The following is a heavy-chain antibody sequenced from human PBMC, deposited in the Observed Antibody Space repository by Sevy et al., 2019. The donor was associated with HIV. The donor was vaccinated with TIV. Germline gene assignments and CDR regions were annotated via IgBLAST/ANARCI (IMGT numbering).Heavy chain of an antibody. CDR2: INGYNGNT. Sequence: ASVKVSCKASGYTFTSYGISWVRQAPGQGLEWMGWINGYNGNTNYGQQLQGRVTMTTDTSTNTAYMELRSLRSDDTAVYYCARGEAAGGTPIDYWGQGTLVTVSS. J-gene: IGHJ4*02. D-gene: IGHD6-13*01. CDR3: ARGEAAGGTPIDY. CDR1: GYTFTSYG. V-gene: IGHV1-18*04.